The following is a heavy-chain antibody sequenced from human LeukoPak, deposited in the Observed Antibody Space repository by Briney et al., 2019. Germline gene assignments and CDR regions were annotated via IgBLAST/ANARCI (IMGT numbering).Heavy chain of an antibody. CDR1: GYTSTSYN. CDR3: ARDVDTALDY. CDR2: MNPNSGNT. D-gene: IGHD5-18*01. Sequence: GASLKVSCRASGYTSTSYNIYRVRQATGQRLEWMGWMNPNSGNTGYAQKFQGRVTMTRNTSISTAYMELSSLRSEDTAVYYCARDVDTALDYWGQGTLVTVSS. V-gene: IGHV1-8*01. J-gene: IGHJ4*02.